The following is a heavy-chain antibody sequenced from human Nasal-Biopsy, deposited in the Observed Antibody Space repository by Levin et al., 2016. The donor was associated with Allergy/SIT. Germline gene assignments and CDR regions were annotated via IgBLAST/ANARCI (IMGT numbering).Heavy chain of an antibody. J-gene: IGHJ6*03. CDR1: GGSISNYW. Sequence: SETLSLTCSVSGGSISNYWWSWIRQPPGKGLEWIGYIYYSGSINYNASLKSRVTISVDTSKNQFSLELNSVTAADTAVYYCATSSTSSHYSFYYYMAVWGKGTTVTVSS. CDR3: ATSSTSSHYSFYYYMAV. D-gene: IGHD2-2*01. CDR2: IYYSGSI. V-gene: IGHV4-59*01.